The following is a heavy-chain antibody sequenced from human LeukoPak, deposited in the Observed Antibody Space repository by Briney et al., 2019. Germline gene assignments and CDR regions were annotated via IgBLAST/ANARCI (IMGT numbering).Heavy chain of an antibody. Sequence: AGGSLRLSCAASGFTFSSYGMHWVRQAPGKGLEWVAVIWYDGSNKYYADSVKGRFTISRDNSKNTLYLQMNSLRAEDTAVYYCAREAYGYCSGGSCYSEGEPFDYWGQGTLVTVSS. CDR1: GFTFSSYG. D-gene: IGHD2-15*01. J-gene: IGHJ4*02. V-gene: IGHV3-33*01. CDR3: AREAYGYCSGGSCYSEGEPFDY. CDR2: IWYDGSNK.